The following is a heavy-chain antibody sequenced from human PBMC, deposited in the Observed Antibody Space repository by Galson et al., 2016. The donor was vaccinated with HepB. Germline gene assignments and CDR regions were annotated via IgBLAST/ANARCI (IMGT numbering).Heavy chain of an antibody. CDR1: GYTFTSHD. D-gene: IGHD2-8*02. J-gene: IGHJ4*01. CDR2: MNPTSDNT. V-gene: IGHV1-8*01. Sequence: SVKVSCKASGYTFTSHDIDWVRQAAGQGLEWMGWMNPTSDNTGYAEKFQGRTTMTRNASINTAYMELSSLKFEDTAIYYCARGESTEYCTGWRCNFDFWGHGTLVTVSS. CDR3: ARGESTEYCTGWRCNFDF.